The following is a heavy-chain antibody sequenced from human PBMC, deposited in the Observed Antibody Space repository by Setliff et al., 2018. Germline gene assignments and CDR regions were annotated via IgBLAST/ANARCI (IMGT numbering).Heavy chain of an antibody. V-gene: IGHV4-34*01. Sequence: SETLSLTCVVYGGSFSNYYWSWIRQPPGKGLEWIGEINHSGSTNYNPSLKSRVTISVDTSKNQFSLTLSSVTAADTAVYYCARLPPLHTPMALTFDYWGQGILVTVSS. CDR2: INHSGST. J-gene: IGHJ4*02. CDR1: GGSFSNYY. D-gene: IGHD5-18*01. CDR3: ARLPPLHTPMALTFDY.